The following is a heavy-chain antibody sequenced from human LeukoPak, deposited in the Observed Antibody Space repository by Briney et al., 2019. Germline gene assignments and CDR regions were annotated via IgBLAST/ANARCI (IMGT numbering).Heavy chain of an antibody. D-gene: IGHD1-26*01. CDR2: ISYDGSNK. Sequence: GGSLRLSCAAPGFTFSSYGMHWVRQAPGKGLEWVAVISYDGSNKYYADSVKGRFTISRDNSKNTLYLQMNSLRAEDTAVYYCAKVSSPARGSLNYWGQGTLVTVSS. V-gene: IGHV3-30*18. CDR3: AKVSSPARGSLNY. CDR1: GFTFSSYG. J-gene: IGHJ4*02.